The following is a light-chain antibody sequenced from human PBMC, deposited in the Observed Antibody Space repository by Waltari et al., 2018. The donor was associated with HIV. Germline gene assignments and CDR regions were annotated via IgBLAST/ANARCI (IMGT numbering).Light chain of an antibody. CDR1: SGGVGGYNF. CDR3: SSYTSSVPRYVL. CDR2: NVR. Sequence: ALTQPAPVSGPPGQAITISSSGTSGGVGGYNFFAWYQKHPGKALKLIIYNVRRLPSGGSLLVSGSRSANTASLTISGLQVEDEDDYFFSSYTSSVPRYVLFVGGTRLTVL. J-gene: IGLJ2*01. V-gene: IGLV2-14*03.